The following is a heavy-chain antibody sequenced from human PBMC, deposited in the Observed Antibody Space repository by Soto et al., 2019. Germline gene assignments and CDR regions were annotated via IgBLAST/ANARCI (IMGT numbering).Heavy chain of an antibody. D-gene: IGHD3-3*01. Sequence: ASVKVSCKASGGTFSSYAISWVRQAPGQGLEWMGGIIPIFGTANYAQKFQGRVTITADESTSTAYMELSSLRSEDTAVYYCAGPYDFWTGYYTAPFDPWRQGTLVTISS. CDR1: GGTFSSYA. CDR3: AGPYDFWTGYYTAPFDP. CDR2: IIPIFGTA. J-gene: IGHJ5*02. V-gene: IGHV1-69*13.